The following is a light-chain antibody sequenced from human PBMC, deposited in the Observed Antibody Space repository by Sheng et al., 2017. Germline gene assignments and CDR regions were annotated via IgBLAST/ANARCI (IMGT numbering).Light chain of an antibody. CDR1: QGISSY. Sequence: AIRITQSPSSLSASTGDRVTITCRASQGISSYLAWYQQKPGKAPKLLIYAASTLQSGVPSRFSGSGSGTDFTLTISSLQPEDFATYYCQQYDSYPRTFGQGTKVEI. CDR3: QQYDSYPRT. V-gene: IGKV1-8*01. CDR2: AAS. J-gene: IGKJ1*01.